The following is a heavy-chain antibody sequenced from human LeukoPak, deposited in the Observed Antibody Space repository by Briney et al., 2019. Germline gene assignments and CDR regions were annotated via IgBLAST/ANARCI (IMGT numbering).Heavy chain of an antibody. J-gene: IGHJ4*02. V-gene: IGHV3-21*01. Sequence: GGSLRLSCAASGFTFSRYSMNWVRQAPGKGLEWVSYISSSSSYIYYADSVKGRFTISRDNAKNSLYLQMNSLRAEDTAVYYCASTASTSYSWSPYYWGQGTLVTVSS. CDR2: ISSSSSYI. CDR1: GFTFSRYS. CDR3: ASTASTSYSWSPYY. D-gene: IGHD1-26*01.